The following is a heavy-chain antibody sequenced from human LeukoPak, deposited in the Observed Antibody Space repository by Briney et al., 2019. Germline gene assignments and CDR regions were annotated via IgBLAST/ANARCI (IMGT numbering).Heavy chain of an antibody. J-gene: IGHJ4*02. CDR1: GGAISGSSYY. CDR2: IYYSGTT. Sequence: PSETLSLTCTVSGGAISGSSYYWGWIRQPPGKGLEGIGYIYYSGTTTYNPSLKSRVTISVDTSKNQFSLKLSSVTAADTAVYYCARHSSGWSDFDYWGQGTLVTVSS. CDR3: ARHSSGWSDFDY. V-gene: IGHV4-61*05. D-gene: IGHD6-19*01.